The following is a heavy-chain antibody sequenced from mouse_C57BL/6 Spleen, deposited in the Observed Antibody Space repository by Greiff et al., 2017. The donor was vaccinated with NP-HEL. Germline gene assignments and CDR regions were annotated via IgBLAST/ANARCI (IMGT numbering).Heavy chain of an antibody. J-gene: IGHJ1*03. D-gene: IGHD1-1*01. V-gene: IGHV1-26*01. Sequence: EVQLQQSGPELVKPGASVKISCKASGYTFTDYYMNWVKQSHGKSLEWIGDINPNNGGTSYNQKFKGKATLTVDKSSSTAYMELRSLTSEDSAVYYCARNYGRGDWYFDVWGTGTTVTVSS. CDR1: GYTFTDYY. CDR3: ARNYGRGDWYFDV. CDR2: INPNNGGT.